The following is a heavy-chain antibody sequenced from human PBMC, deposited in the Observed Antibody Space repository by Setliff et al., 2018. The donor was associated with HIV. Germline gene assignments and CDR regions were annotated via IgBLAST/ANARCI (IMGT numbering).Heavy chain of an antibody. CDR3: ARQTWEYYDTLTGYYRSPKNFDS. CDR2: ISYTGST. V-gene: IGHV4-39*01. J-gene: IGHJ4*02. Sequence: SETLSLTCTVPGGSINRSNYYWGWIRQPPGKGLGWIGTISYTGSTYYDPSLKSRVTISLDTSKNQFFLKLSSVTAPDTAIYYCARQTWEYYDTLTGYYRSPKNFDSWGQGTLVTVS. CDR1: GGSINRSNYY. D-gene: IGHD3-9*01.